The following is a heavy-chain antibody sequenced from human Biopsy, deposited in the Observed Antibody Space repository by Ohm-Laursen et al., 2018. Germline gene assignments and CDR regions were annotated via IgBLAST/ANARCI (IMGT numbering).Heavy chain of an antibody. CDR3: ALQSVAQMKNFDY. CDR2: ISPKSGGT. CDR1: GYSFTSYY. D-gene: IGHD6-19*01. Sequence: ASVKVSCKASGYSFTSYYMHWVRQAPGQGLEWMGWISPKSGGTNYAQKFQGNITMTKNTSMSTAYMEMSRLRSDDTAVYYCALQSVAQMKNFDYWGQGTLVTVSS. J-gene: IGHJ4*02. V-gene: IGHV1-2*02.